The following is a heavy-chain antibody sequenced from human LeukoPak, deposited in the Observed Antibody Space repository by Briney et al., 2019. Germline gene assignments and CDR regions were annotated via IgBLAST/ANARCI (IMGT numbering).Heavy chain of an antibody. CDR2: ISGSGGST. Sequence: GGSLRPSCAASGFTFSSYAMSWASPAPGKGRELVSAISGSGGSTYYADSVKGRFTISRDNSKNTLYLQMNSLRAEDTAVYYCAKGARYSYGDDYWGQGTLVTVSS. CDR3: AKGARYSYGDDY. CDR1: GFTFSSYA. V-gene: IGHV3-23*01. D-gene: IGHD5-18*01. J-gene: IGHJ4*02.